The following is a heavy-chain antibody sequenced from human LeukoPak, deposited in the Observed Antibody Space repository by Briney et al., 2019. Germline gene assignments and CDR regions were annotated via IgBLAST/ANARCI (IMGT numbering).Heavy chain of an antibody. J-gene: IGHJ6*02. V-gene: IGHV3-23*01. D-gene: IGHD3-3*01. CDR1: EFTFSGYA. CDR2: ITENGDRS. CDR3: AKGLPVSDFWSGNGYYYGMDV. Sequence: PGGSLRLSCAASEFTFSGYAMSWVRQAPGKGPEWVSTITENGDRSYYTDSVKGRSTISRDISKNTLYLEMNRLRAEDTAVYYCAKGLPVSDFWSGNGYYYGMDVWGQGTTVTVS.